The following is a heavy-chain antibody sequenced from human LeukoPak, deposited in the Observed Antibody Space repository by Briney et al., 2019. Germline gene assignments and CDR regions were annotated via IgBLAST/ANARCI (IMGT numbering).Heavy chain of an antibody. V-gene: IGHV4-38-2*02. CDR1: GYSINSGYY. J-gene: IGHJ4*02. D-gene: IGHD6-25*01. CDR2: IYYSGST. Sequence: SETLSLNCTVSGYSINSGYYWGWIRQPPGKGLEWIGSIYYSGSTYYNPSLKSRVTISVDTSKNQFSLKLSSVTAADTAVYYCVRDPPEAAGDYWGQGTLVTVSS. CDR3: VRDPPEAAGDY.